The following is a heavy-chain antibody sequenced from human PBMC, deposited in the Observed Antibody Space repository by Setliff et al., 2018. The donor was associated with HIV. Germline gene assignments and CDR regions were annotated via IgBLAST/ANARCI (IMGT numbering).Heavy chain of an antibody. V-gene: IGHV4-61*01. CDR2: IYYSGST. CDR3: ARYSPRGYTLTGPY. D-gene: IGHD6-25*01. J-gene: IGHJ4*02. CDR1: GGSVSSGSYY. Sequence: SETLSLTCAVSGGSVSSGSYYWSWIRQPPGKGLEWIGYIYYSGSTKHNPSLKSRVAISLDTSKNQFSLKLTSVTAADTAVYYCARYSPRGYTLTGPYWGQGTLVTVSS.